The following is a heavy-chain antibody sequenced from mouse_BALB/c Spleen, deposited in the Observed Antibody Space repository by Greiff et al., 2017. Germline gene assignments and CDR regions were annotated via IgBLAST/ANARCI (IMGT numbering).Heavy chain of an antibody. CDR2: IYPSDSYT. D-gene: IGHD2-3*01. V-gene: IGHV1-69*02. CDR3: TRFGGYYGLWYFDV. J-gene: IGHJ1*01. Sequence: VQLQQPGAELVRPGASVKLSCKASGYTFTSYWINWVKQRPGQGLEWIGNIYPSDSYTNYNQKFKDKATLTVDKSSSTAYMQLSSPTSEDSAVYYCTRFGGYYGLWYFDVWGAGTTVTVSS. CDR1: GYTFTSYW.